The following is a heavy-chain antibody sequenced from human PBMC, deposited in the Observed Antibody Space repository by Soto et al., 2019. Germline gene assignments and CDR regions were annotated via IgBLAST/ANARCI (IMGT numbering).Heavy chain of an antibody. V-gene: IGHV1-18*04. J-gene: IGHJ5*02. CDR1: GYPFSKYG. CDR2: IKPDNGDT. D-gene: IGHD3-3*01. CDR3: ATSDDSGFGH. Sequence: QLQLVQSGAEVERPGSSVRVSCKAYGYPFSKYGISWIRQAPGQGLEWMGWIKPDNGDTNYAQKFQGRVTMTPDTSSNTASMELRSLRSDDTAVYYGATSDDSGFGHWGQVTLVSVSS.